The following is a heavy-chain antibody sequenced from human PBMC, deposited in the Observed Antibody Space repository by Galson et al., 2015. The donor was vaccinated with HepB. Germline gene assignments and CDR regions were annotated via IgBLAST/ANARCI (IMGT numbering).Heavy chain of an antibody. Sequence: SLRLSCAASGFTFSSYSMNWVRQAPGKGLEWVSSISSSSSYIYYADSVKGRFTISRDNAKNSLYLQMNSLRAEDTAVYYCAREEALRFYYDSSGYYGLNYWGQGTLVTVSS. CDR2: ISSSSSYI. J-gene: IGHJ4*02. CDR3: AREEALRFYYDSSGYYGLNY. D-gene: IGHD3-22*01. CDR1: GFTFSSYS. V-gene: IGHV3-21*01.